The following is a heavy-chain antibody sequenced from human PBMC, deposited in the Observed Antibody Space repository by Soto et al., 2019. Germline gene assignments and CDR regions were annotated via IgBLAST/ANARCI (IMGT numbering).Heavy chain of an antibody. CDR3: ARVTYYYDSSGYPRRYYFDY. D-gene: IGHD3-22*01. V-gene: IGHV4-30-2*01. CDR1: GGSISSGGYS. J-gene: IGHJ4*02. CDR2: IYHSGST. Sequence: TLSLTCAVSGGSISSGGYSWSWIRQPPGKGLEWIGYIYHSGSTYYNPSLKSRVTISVDRSKNQFSLKLSSVTAADTAVYYCARVTYYYDSSGYPRRYYFDYWGQGTLVTVSS.